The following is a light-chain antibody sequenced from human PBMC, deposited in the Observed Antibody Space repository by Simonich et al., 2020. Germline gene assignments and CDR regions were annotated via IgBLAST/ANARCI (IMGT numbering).Light chain of an antibody. CDR3: QQYYSTPWT. CDR2: GAT. J-gene: IGKJ1*01. V-gene: IGKV3-15*01. Sequence: EIVMTQTPATLSVSPGERATISCRARQSVSSNFAWYQQKPGQAPRLLIYGATTRATGIPARFSGSGSGTEFTLTISSMQSEDFAVYYCQQYYSTPWTFGQGTKVEIK. CDR1: QSVSSN.